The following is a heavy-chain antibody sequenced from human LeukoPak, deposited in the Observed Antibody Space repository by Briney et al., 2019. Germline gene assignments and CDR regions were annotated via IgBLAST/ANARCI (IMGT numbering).Heavy chain of an antibody. Sequence: ASVKVSCKASGYTFTDYYMHWVRQAPGQGLEWMGWINPNSGGTNYAQKFQGWVTMTRDTSISTAYMELSRLRSDDTAVYYCARGLYGSSSWYGDYWGQGTLVTVSS. CDR3: ARGLYGSSSWYGDY. D-gene: IGHD6-13*01. J-gene: IGHJ4*02. V-gene: IGHV1-2*04. CDR1: GYTFTDYY. CDR2: INPNSGGT.